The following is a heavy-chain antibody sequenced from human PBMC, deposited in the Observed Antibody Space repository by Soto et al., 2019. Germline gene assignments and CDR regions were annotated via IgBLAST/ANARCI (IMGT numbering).Heavy chain of an antibody. CDR2: MNPESRNT. V-gene: IGHV1-8*01. CDR3: ARFVRHQRPTIGF. CDR1: GYTFTSYD. J-gene: IGHJ4*02. D-gene: IGHD1-26*01. Sequence: GAAVKASCKASGYTFTSYDINWVRQATGQGLEWMGWMNPESRNTGYAQKFQGRVTMTRDTSISTAYMELSSLTSEDTAVYYCARFVRHQRPTIGFWDQGTLVTVSS.